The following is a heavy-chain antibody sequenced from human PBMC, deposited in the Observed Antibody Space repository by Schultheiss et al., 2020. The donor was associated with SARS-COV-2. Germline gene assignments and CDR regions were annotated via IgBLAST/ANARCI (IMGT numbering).Heavy chain of an antibody. J-gene: IGHJ5*02. CDR3: ASEDYKRYGGAFDP. Sequence: GGSLRLSCAASGFTFSSYWMSWVRQAPGKGLEWVANIKQDGSEKYYVDSVKGRFTISRDNAKNSLYLQMNSLRAEDTAVYYCASEDYKRYGGAFDPWGQGTLVTVSS. D-gene: IGHD4-11*01. CDR2: IKQDGSEK. CDR1: GFTFSSYW. V-gene: IGHV3-7*03.